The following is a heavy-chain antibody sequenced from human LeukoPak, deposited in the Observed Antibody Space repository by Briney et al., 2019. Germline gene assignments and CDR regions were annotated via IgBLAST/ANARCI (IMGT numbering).Heavy chain of an antibody. CDR3: ARCAGATSPHNPEYFQH. J-gene: IGHJ1*01. D-gene: IGHD1-26*01. CDR2: ISSISSYI. V-gene: IGHV3-21*01. CDR1: GFTFSSYS. Sequence: PGGSLRLSCAASGFTFSSYSMNWVRQAPGKGLEWVSSISSISSYIYYADSVKGRFTISRDNAKNSLYLQMNSLRAEDMAVYYCARCAGATSPHNPEYFQHWGQGTLVTVSS.